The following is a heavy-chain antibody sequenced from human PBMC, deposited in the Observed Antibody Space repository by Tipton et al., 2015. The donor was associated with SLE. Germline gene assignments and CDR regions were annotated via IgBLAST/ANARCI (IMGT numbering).Heavy chain of an antibody. Sequence: SLRLSCAASGFTFSRHWMHWVRQAPGKGLVWVSRMNTDGTITSYVDSVRGRFTISSDNAKSTLYLQMNSLRAEDTAVYYCAREGSGGGNPLDFWGQGTLVTVPS. V-gene: IGHV3-74*01. CDR2: MNTDGTIT. CDR3: AREGSGGGNPLDF. CDR1: GFTFSRHW. D-gene: IGHD4-23*01. J-gene: IGHJ4*02.